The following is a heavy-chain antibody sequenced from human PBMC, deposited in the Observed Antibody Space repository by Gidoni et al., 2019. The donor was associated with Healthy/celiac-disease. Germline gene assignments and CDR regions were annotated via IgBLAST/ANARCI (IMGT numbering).Heavy chain of an antibody. V-gene: IGHV3-30*18. J-gene: IGHJ5*02. D-gene: IGHD3-10*01. Sequence: QVQLVESGGGVVQPGRSLSLSCAASGFTFRSYGMHWVRQAPGKGLEWVAVISYDGSNKYYADSVKGRFTISRDNSKNTLYLQMNSLRAEDTAVYYCAKDFGRGSPPEFDPWGQGTLVTVSS. CDR1: GFTFRSYG. CDR3: AKDFGRGSPPEFDP. CDR2: ISYDGSNK.